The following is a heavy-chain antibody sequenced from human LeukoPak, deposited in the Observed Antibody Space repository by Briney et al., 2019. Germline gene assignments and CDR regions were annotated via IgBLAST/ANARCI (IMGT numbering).Heavy chain of an antibody. J-gene: IGHJ5*02. CDR3: ATRGDIVVVPAVT. D-gene: IGHD2-2*01. Sequence: SETLSLTCTVSGGSISSYYWSWIRQPPGKGLEWIGYIYYSGSTNYNPSLKSRVTISVDTSKNQFSLKLSSVTAADTAVYYCATRGDIVVVPAVTWGQGTLVTVSS. V-gene: IGHV4-59*01. CDR1: GGSISSYY. CDR2: IYYSGST.